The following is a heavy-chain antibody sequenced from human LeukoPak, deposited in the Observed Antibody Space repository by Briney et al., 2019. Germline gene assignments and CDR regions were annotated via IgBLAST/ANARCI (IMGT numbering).Heavy chain of an antibody. CDR1: GGSISSGGYS. D-gene: IGHD3-22*01. Sequence: SETLSLICAVSGGSISSGGYSWSWIRQPPGKGLEWIGYIYHSGSTSYNPSLKSRVTISVDRSRNQFSLKLSSVTAADTAVYYCAGRNYYESRGYRPAAYSFDVWGQGTMVTVSS. CDR2: IYHSGST. J-gene: IGHJ3*01. CDR3: AGRNYYESRGYRPAAYSFDV. V-gene: IGHV4-30-2*01.